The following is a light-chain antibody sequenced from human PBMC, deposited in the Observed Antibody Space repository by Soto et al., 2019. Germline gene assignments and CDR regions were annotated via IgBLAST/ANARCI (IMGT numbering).Light chain of an antibody. J-gene: IGKJ2*01. CDR1: QSLLHRNGYSS. CDR3: MQALPTPYS. V-gene: IGKV2-28*01. Sequence: DIVMTQSPLSLPVSPGEPASISCRSSQSLLHRNGYSSLDWYLQKPGQSPRLLIYLASTRASGVPDKFSASGSGTVFTLKISRAEADDVGIYSCMQALPTPYSFAQGTKLEI. CDR2: LAS.